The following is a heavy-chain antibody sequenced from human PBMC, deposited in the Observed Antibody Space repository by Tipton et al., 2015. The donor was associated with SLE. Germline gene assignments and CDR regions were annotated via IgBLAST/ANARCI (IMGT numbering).Heavy chain of an antibody. D-gene: IGHD2-8*02. CDR3: ARSPRVLVVYAPRGFDY. Sequence: GLVKPSETLSLTCAVYGGSFSGYYWSWIRQPPGKGLEWIGSMYYSGSTYYNPSLKSRVTISVDTSKNQFSLKLSSVTAADTAVYYCARSPRVLVVYAPRGFDYWGQGTLVTVSS. J-gene: IGHJ4*02. CDR2: MYYSGST. V-gene: IGHV4-34*01. CDR1: GGSFSGYY.